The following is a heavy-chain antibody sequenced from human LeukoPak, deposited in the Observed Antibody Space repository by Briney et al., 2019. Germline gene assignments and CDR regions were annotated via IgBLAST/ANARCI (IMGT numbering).Heavy chain of an antibody. V-gene: IGHV4-59*01. Sequence: SETLSLTCAVSGASIKNYYWSWIRQPPGKGLEWIGYIYYSGSSNYNPSLKSRVTISVDTSKNQFSLRLNSVTAADTAVYYCARYFYRSGTCYHFDYWGRGTLVTVSS. J-gene: IGHJ4*02. CDR2: IYYSGSS. CDR3: ARYFYRSGTCYHFDY. CDR1: GASIKNYY. D-gene: IGHD6-19*01.